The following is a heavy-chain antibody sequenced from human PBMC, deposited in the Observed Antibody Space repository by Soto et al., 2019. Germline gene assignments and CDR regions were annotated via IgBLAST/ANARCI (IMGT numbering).Heavy chain of an antibody. CDR1: GGSISSGGYY. Sequence: QVQLQESGPGLVKPSQTLSLTCTVSGGSISSGGYYWSWIRQHPGKGLEWIGDIYYSGSTYYNPSLKSRVTISVDTSKNQFSLKLSSVTAADTAVYYCARSIIPGIAAADPKWYFDLWGRGTLVTVSS. J-gene: IGHJ2*01. D-gene: IGHD6-13*01. CDR3: ARSIIPGIAAADPKWYFDL. V-gene: IGHV4-31*03. CDR2: IYYSGST.